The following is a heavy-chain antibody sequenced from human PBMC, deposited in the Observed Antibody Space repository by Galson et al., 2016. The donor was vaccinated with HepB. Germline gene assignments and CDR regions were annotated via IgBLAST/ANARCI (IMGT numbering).Heavy chain of an antibody. D-gene: IGHD3-10*01. Sequence: SLRLSCAASGFTFNIYSMNWVRQAPGKGLEWVSFIDASNNYIYYADSVQGRFTISRDNAKNSLYLQMSSLRAEDTAVYYCATDTMPSGRFGELSYWGQGPLVTVSS. CDR1: GFTFNIYS. J-gene: IGHJ4*02. CDR2: IDASNNYI. CDR3: ATDTMPSGRFGELSY. V-gene: IGHV3-21*01.